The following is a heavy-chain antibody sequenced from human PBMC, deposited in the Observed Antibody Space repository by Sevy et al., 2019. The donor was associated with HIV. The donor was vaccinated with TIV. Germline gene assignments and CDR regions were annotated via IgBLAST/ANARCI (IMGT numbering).Heavy chain of an antibody. J-gene: IGHJ4*02. D-gene: IGHD2-2*01. CDR2: IYYSGST. Sequence: SETLSLTCTVSGGSINSYYWSWIRQPPGKGLEWIGYIYYSGSTNYNPSLKSRVTISVDTSKNQFSLKLSSVTAADTAVYYCASTYCSSTSCYEFDYWGQGTLVTVSS. V-gene: IGHV4-59*12. CDR1: GGSINSYY. CDR3: ASTYCSSTSCYEFDY.